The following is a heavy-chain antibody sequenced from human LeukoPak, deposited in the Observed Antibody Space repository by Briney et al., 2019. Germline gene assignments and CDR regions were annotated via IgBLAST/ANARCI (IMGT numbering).Heavy chain of an antibody. Sequence: PGGSLRLSCVASGFTFSSYWMSWVRQAPGKGLEWVANIKQDGSEKYYVDSVKGRFTISRDNAKNSLFLQMTSLRAEDTAVYYCARTGYCSGGSCFYYYYYYMDVWGKGTTITVSS. CDR1: GFTFSSYW. V-gene: IGHV3-7*01. D-gene: IGHD2-15*01. J-gene: IGHJ6*03. CDR3: ARTGYCSGGSCFYYYYYYMDV. CDR2: IKQDGSEK.